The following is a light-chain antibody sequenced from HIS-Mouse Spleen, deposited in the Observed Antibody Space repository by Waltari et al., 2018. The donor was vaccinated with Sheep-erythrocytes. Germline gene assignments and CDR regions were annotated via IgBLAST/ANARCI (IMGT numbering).Light chain of an antibody. CDR2: ECS. Sequence: QSALTQPASVSGSPGQSITISCTGTSSDVGSYNLVSWYQQHPGKAPKLMIYECSKRPSGVAIRFSGSKSGNTASLTISGLQAEDEADYYCCSYAGSSTPWVFGGGTTLTVL. CDR1: SSDVGSYNL. V-gene: IGLV2-23*01. J-gene: IGLJ3*02. CDR3: CSYAGSSTPWV.